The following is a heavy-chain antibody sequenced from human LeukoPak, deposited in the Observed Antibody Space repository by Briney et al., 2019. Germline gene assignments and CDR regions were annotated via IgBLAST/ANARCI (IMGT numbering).Heavy chain of an antibody. J-gene: IGHJ4*02. CDR3: ARESDFGGLLPGDY. D-gene: IGHD3-3*01. Sequence: ASVNVSCKASGYTFTTFDINWVRQATGQGLEWMGWMNPNSDTTGYAQKFQGRVTMTRDTSTSTVYMELSSLRSEDTAVYYCARESDFGGLLPGDYWGQGTLVTVSS. CDR2: MNPNSDTT. V-gene: IGHV1-8*01. CDR1: GYTFTTFD.